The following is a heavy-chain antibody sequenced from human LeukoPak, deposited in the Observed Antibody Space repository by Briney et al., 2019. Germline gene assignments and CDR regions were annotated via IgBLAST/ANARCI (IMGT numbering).Heavy chain of an antibody. CDR3: AKFGYSTGWYGEFDY. CDR2: ISGSGGST. V-gene: IGHV3-23*01. D-gene: IGHD6-19*01. J-gene: IGHJ4*02. Sequence: GGSLRLSCAASGFTLSSYAMSWVRQAPGKGLEWVSAISGSGGSTYYADSVKGRFTVSRDNSKNMVYLQMNSLSAEDTAVFYCAKFGYSTGWYGEFDYWGQGTLVTVSS. CDR1: GFTLSSYA.